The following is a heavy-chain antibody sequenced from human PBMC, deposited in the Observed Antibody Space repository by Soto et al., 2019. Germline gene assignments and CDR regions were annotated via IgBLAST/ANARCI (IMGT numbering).Heavy chain of an antibody. D-gene: IGHD6-13*01. V-gene: IGHV1-3*04. Sequence: QFQLVQSGAEVKKPGASVKVSCKASGYAFTSYAMHWVRQAPGQRLEWMGWINTGNGNKKYLTRFQVRVTIIIEISARTAYMELSRLRSEDQAVYYCASSYIAAAPDVIAVWGQGTTVTVSS. CDR2: INTGNGNK. J-gene: IGHJ6*02. CDR1: GYAFTSYA. CDR3: ASSYIAAAPDVIAV.